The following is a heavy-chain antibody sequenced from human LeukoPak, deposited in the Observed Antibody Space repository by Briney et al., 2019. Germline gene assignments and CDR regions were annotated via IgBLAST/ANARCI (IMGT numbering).Heavy chain of an antibody. D-gene: IGHD3-22*01. CDR3: ARDYYDSSGYYYWYFDL. J-gene: IGHJ2*01. CDR1: GFTFSSYS. CDR2: ISSSSSTI. V-gene: IGHV3-48*04. Sequence: GGSLRLSCAASGFTFSSYSMNWVRQAPGKGLEWVSYISSSSSTIYYADSVKGRFTISRDNAKNSLYLQMNSLRAEDTAVYYCARDYYDSSGYYYWYFDLWGRGTLVTVSS.